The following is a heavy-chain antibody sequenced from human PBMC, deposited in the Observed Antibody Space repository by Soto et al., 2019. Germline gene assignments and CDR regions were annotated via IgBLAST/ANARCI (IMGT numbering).Heavy chain of an antibody. Sequence: QVQLVQSGAEVKKPGASVKVSCKVSGYTFTSYDINWGRQATGQGREWMGWMNRNSGNTGYAQKFQGRVTMTRNTSISTAYMELSSLRSEDTAVYYCARLLNKWGTPPVYWGQVTLLTVSS. CDR3: ARLLNKWGTPPVY. D-gene: IGHD3-16*01. J-gene: IGHJ4*02. CDR1: GYTFTSYD. CDR2: MNRNSGNT. V-gene: IGHV1-8*01.